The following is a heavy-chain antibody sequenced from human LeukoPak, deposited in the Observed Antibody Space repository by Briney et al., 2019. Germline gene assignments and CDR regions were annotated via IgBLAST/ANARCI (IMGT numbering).Heavy chain of an antibody. D-gene: IGHD3-22*01. CDR1: GGSISSYY. V-gene: IGHV4-59*08. J-gene: IGHJ3*02. CDR3: ARHGLYYYDSSGYSEDAFDI. CDR2: IYYSGST. Sequence: PSETLSLTCTVSGGSISSYYWSWIRQPPGKGLEWIGYIYYSGSTNYNPSLKSRVTISVDTSKNQFSLKLSSVTAADTAVYYCARHGLYYYDSSGYSEDAFDIWGQGTTATVSS.